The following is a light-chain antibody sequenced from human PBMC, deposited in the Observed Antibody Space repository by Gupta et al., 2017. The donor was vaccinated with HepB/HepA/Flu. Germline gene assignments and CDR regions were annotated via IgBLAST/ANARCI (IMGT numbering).Light chain of an antibody. CDR2: WAS. CDR3: QQYYSSPLT. Sequence: IVMTQSPDSLAVSLGERATINCKSSQSVLYSSNNKNYLAWYQQKPGQPPKLLIYWASTRESGVPDRFSGSGSGTDFTLTISSRQAEDVAVYYCQQYYSSPLTFGGGTKVEIK. J-gene: IGKJ4*01. CDR1: QSVLYSSNNKNY. V-gene: IGKV4-1*01.